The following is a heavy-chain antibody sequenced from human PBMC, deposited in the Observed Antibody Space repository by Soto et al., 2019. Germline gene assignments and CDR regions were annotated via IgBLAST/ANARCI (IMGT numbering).Heavy chain of an antibody. CDR2: IKQDGSEK. D-gene: IGHD4-4*01. CDR3: ASTYSNYLFVFDY. Sequence: GGSLRLSCAASGFTFSSYWMSWVRQAPGKGLEWVANIKQDGSEKYYVDSVKGRFTISRDNAKNSLYLQMNSLRAEDTAVYYCASTYSNYLFVFDYWGQGTLVTVSS. J-gene: IGHJ4*02. V-gene: IGHV3-7*01. CDR1: GFTFSSYW.